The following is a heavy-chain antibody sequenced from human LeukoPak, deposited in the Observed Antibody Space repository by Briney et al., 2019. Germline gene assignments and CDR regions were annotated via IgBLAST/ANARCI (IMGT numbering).Heavy chain of an antibody. Sequence: GASVKVSCKASGYTFSDYYMHWVRQAPGQGLEWMGWMNPKNGGTNYEQKFQGRVIMTRDTSINTAYMELSRLTSDDTAVYYCARCSVVVPAAINWFDPWGQGTLVTVSS. D-gene: IGHD2-2*01. J-gene: IGHJ5*02. CDR2: MNPKNGGT. CDR3: ARCSVVVPAAINWFDP. V-gene: IGHV1-2*02. CDR1: GYTFSDYY.